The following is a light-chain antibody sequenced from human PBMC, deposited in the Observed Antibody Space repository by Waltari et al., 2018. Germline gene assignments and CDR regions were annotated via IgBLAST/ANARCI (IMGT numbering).Light chain of an antibody. CDR2: KVN. J-gene: IGLJ3*02. CDR1: SSDVGFYDF. CDR3: SSYTRRSYWV. Sequence: QSALTQPASVSGSPGQSITISCTGTSSDVGFYDFVSWFQQHPGKAPKVMFYKVNNRPSGVSNRFSGSNSANTASRTISGLQAEDEADYYCSSYTRRSYWVFGGGTQLTVL. V-gene: IGLV2-14*01.